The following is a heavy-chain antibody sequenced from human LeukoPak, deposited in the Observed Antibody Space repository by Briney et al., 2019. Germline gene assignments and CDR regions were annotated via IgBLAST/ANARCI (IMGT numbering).Heavy chain of an antibody. CDR2: ISYDGSNK. J-gene: IGHJ4*02. Sequence: PGRSLRLSCAASGFTFSSYAMRWVRQAPGKGLEWVAVISYDGSNKYHADPVKGRFTISRDNSKNTLYLQMNSLRAEDTAVYYCARGRGSYVNTPFDYWGQGTLVTVSS. CDR3: ARGRGSYVNTPFDY. CDR1: GFTFSSYA. D-gene: IGHD1-26*01. V-gene: IGHV3-30-3*01.